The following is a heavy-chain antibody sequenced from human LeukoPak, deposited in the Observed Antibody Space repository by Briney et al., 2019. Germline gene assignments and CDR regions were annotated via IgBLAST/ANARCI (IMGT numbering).Heavy chain of an antibody. D-gene: IGHD5-12*01. CDR1: GGSISSYY. Sequence: SETLSLTCTVSGGSISSYYWSWIRQPPGKGLEWIGYIYYSGSTNYNPSLKSRVTISVDTSKNQFSLKLSSVTAADTAVYYCARKAGYDEVLLDYWGQGTLVTVSS. CDR3: ARKAGYDEVLLDY. V-gene: IGHV4-59*01. J-gene: IGHJ4*02. CDR2: IYYSGST.